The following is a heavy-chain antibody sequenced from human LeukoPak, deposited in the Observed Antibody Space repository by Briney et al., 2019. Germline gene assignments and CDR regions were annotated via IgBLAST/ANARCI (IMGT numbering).Heavy chain of an antibody. CDR3: ARDSRRYSGLHNWFDP. CDR2: ISSSSSYI. CDR1: GFTFSSYS. V-gene: IGHV3-21*01. D-gene: IGHD1-26*01. J-gene: IGHJ5*02. Sequence: GGSLGLSGAASGFTFSSYSMNWVRQAPGKGLEWVSSISSSSSYIYYADSVKGRFTISRDNAKNSLYLQMNSLRAEDTAVYYCARDSRRYSGLHNWFDPWGQGTLVTVSS.